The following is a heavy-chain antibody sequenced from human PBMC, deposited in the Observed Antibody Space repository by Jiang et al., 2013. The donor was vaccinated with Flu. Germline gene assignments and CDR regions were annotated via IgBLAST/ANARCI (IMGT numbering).Heavy chain of an antibody. Sequence: LLKPSETLSLTCAVSGGSISSSSYYWGWIRQPPGKGLEWIGSIYYSGSTYYNPSLKSRVTISVDTSKNQFSLKLSSVTAADTAVYYCARRFGYCSGGSCYSAPFDPWGQGTLVTVSS. V-gene: IGHV4-39*01. CDR2: IYYSGST. CDR3: ARRFGYCSGGSCYSAPFDP. J-gene: IGHJ5*02. D-gene: IGHD2-15*01. CDR1: GGSISSSSYY.